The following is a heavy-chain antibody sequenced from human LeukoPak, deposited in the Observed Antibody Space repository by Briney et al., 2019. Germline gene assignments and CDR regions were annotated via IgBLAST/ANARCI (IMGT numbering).Heavy chain of an antibody. J-gene: IGHJ3*02. CDR1: GFTFSSYW. V-gene: IGHV3-7*01. CDR2: IKQDGSEK. CDR3: ASVTKSDAFDI. D-gene: IGHD4-17*01. Sequence: PGGSLILSCAASGFTFSSYWMSWVRQAPGKGLEWVANIKQDGSEKYYVDSVKGRFTISRDNAKNSLYLQMNSLRAEDTAVYYCASVTKSDAFDIWGQGTMVTVSS.